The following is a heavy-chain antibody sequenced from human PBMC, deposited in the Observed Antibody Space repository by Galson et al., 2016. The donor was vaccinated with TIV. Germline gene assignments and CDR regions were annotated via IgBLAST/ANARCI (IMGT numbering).Heavy chain of an antibody. CDR1: TYTSTNYY. D-gene: IGHD4-23*01. V-gene: IGHV1-46*01. CDR3: AGGGTDYGGSGYLDY. J-gene: IGHJ4*02. CDR2: ISPGGTRT. Sequence: SVKVSCKASTYTSTNYYMHWVRQAPGRGLEWMGIISPGGTRTTFAQNFQGRLTMTRDTSTSTVYMDLSSPKSEDTAVYYGAGGGTDYGGSGYLDYWGQGTLLTVSS.